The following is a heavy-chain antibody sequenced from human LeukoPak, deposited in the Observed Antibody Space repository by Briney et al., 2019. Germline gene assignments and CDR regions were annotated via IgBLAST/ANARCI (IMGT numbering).Heavy chain of an antibody. Sequence: PGGSLRLSCAASGFTFSRYSMNWVRQAPGKGLEWVSSISSSSSYIYYADSVKGRFTISRDNAKNSLYLQMNSLRAEDTAVYYCARDLRAQRRDQLLERIIDYWGQGTLVTVSS. CDR3: ARDLRAQRRDQLLERIIDY. J-gene: IGHJ4*02. D-gene: IGHD2-2*01. CDR2: ISSSSSYI. CDR1: GFTFSRYS. V-gene: IGHV3-21*01.